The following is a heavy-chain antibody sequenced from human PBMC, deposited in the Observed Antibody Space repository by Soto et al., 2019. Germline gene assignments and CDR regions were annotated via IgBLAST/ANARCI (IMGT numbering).Heavy chain of an antibody. Sequence: ETLSLTCTVSGGSISSYYWSWIRQPPGKGLEWIGYIYYSGSTNYNPSLKSRVTISVDTSKNQFSLKLSSVTAADTAVYYCARGGFWSGHNWFDPWGQGTLVTVSS. CDR3: ARGGFWSGHNWFDP. D-gene: IGHD3-3*01. CDR2: IYYSGST. J-gene: IGHJ5*02. CDR1: GGSISSYY. V-gene: IGHV4-59*01.